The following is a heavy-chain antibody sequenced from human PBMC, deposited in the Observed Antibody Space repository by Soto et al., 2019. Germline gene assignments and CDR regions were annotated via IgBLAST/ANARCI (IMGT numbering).Heavy chain of an antibody. CDR3: AKEGLAGNYPYFDY. CDR2: ISGSGGRT. J-gene: IGHJ4*01. D-gene: IGHD4-4*01. Sequence: QPGGSLRLSCAASGFTFSSYALSWVRQAPGKGLEWVSSISGSGGRTYYADSVKGRFTISRDNSKNTVYVQLSSLRAEDTAIYYCAKEGLAGNYPYFDYWGHGTLVTVSS. CDR1: GFTFSSYA. V-gene: IGHV3-23*01.